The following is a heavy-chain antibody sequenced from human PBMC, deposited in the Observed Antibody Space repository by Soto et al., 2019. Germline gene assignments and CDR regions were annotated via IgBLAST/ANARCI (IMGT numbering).Heavy chain of an antibody. CDR2: INAGNGNT. Sequence: QVQLVQSGAEVKKPGASVKVSCKASGYTFTSYAMHWVRQAPGQRLEWMGWINAGNGNTKYSQKFQGRVTITRDTSASTAYMELSSLRSEDTAVYYCAGEMQWPPSFLAFDIWGQGTMVTVSS. CDR1: GYTFTSYA. D-gene: IGHD6-19*01. CDR3: AGEMQWPPSFLAFDI. J-gene: IGHJ3*02. V-gene: IGHV1-3*01.